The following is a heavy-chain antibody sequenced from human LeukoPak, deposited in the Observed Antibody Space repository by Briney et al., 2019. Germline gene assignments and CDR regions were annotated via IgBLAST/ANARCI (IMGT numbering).Heavy chain of an antibody. V-gene: IGHV4-39*01. Sequence: PSETLSLTCTVSGGSISSSNYYWGWIRQPPGKGLEWIGSIFYSGRTYYNPSLKSRVTISIDTSKNQFSLNLSSMTAADTAVYHCARLRAGALDPWGQGILVTVSS. D-gene: IGHD1-26*01. J-gene: IGHJ5*02. CDR1: GGSISSSNYY. CDR3: ARLRAGALDP. CDR2: IFYSGRT.